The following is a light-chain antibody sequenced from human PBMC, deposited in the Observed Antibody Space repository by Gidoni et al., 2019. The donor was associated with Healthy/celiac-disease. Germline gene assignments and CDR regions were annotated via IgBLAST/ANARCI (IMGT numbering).Light chain of an antibody. J-gene: IGKJ1*01. Sequence: ELVLTQSPGTQSLSPGERATLSCRASQSVSSSYLAWYQQKPGQAPRLLIYAASSRATGIPDRFSGSGSGTDFTLTISRLEPEDFAVYYCQQYSNSVWTFGQGTKVEIK. CDR3: QQYSNSVWT. CDR1: QSVSSSY. V-gene: IGKV3-20*01. CDR2: AAS.